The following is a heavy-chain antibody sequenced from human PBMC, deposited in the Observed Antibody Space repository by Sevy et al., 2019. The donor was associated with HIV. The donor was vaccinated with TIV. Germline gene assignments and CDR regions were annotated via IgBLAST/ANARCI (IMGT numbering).Heavy chain of an antibody. J-gene: IGHJ4*02. D-gene: IGHD3-3*01. CDR1: GFTISSYG. Sequence: GGSLRLSCAASGFTISSYGMHWVRQAPGKGLEWVAFIRYDGSNKYYADSVKGRFTISRDNSKNTLYLQMNSLRAEDTAVYYCAKEGSADYDFWSGYLYYFDYWGQGTLVTVSS. CDR3: AKEGSADYDFWSGYLYYFDY. CDR2: IRYDGSNK. V-gene: IGHV3-30*02.